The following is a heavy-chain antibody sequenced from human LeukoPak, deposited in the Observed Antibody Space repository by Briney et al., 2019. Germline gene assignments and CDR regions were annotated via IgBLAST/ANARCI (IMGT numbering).Heavy chain of an antibody. V-gene: IGHV3-7*01. D-gene: IGHD1-1*01. CDR3: ARMRYSDY. Sequence: GGSLRLSCAASGFTFSNSLMTWVRQAPGKGLEWVANIKEDGSEKYYVDSVKGRFTIYRDNAKNSLYLQMNSLRADDTAVYYCARMRYSDYWGQGTLVTVSS. J-gene: IGHJ4*02. CDR1: GFTFSNSL. CDR2: IKEDGSEK.